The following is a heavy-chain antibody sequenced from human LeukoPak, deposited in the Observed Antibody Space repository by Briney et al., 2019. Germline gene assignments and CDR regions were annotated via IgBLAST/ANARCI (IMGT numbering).Heavy chain of an antibody. D-gene: IGHD6-13*01. V-gene: IGHV1-46*01. Sequence: ASVKVSCKASGYTFTSYYMHWVRQAPGQGLEWMGIINPSGGSTSYAQKFQGRVTMTRDTSTSTVYMELSSLRSEDTAVYYCARDVMSVGIAAVHSDYWGQGTLVTVSS. CDR1: GYTFTSYY. CDR3: ARDVMSVGIAAVHSDY. CDR2: INPSGGST. J-gene: IGHJ4*02.